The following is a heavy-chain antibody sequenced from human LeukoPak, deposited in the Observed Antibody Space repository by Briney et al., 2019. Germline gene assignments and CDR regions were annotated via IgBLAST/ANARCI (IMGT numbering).Heavy chain of an antibody. J-gene: IGHJ4*02. CDR2: IYYSGST. V-gene: IGHV4-59*08. CDR1: GGSISSYY. CDR3: ARQHSSSWSYYFDY. D-gene: IGHD6-13*01. Sequence: KPSETLSLTCTVSGGSISSYYWSWIRQPPGKGLEWIGYIYYSGSTNYNLSLKSRVTISVDTSKNQFSLKLSSVTAADTAVYYCARQHSSSWSYYFDYWGREPWSPSPQ.